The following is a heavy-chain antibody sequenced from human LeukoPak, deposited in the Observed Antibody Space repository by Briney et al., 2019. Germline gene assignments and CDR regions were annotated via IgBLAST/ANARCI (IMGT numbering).Heavy chain of an antibody. Sequence: GASVKVSCKASGYTFTGNYMHWVRQAPGQGLEWMGWINPNSGGTIYAQKFQGRVTLTRDTSISTAYMEFSRLKSDDTAIYYCARGSTPRSTDCYSSGSTSPYDYWGQGSLVTVSS. CDR3: ARGSTPRSTDCYSSGSTSPYDY. J-gene: IGHJ4*02. CDR1: GYTFTGNY. V-gene: IGHV1-2*02. D-gene: IGHD2-21*02. CDR2: INPNSGGT.